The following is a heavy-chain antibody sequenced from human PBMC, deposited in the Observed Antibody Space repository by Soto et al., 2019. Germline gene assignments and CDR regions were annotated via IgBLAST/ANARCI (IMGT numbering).Heavy chain of an antibody. CDR3: AHRREGVIGY. CDR1: GFSLSTSGVG. V-gene: IGHV2-5*02. D-gene: IGHD3-10*01. Sequence: QITLKESGPPLVKPTQTLTLTCTFSGFSLSTSGVGVGWIRQPPGKALEWLALIYWDDDKRYSPSLKSRLTIPQDTAKHQVVLTMTNMAPVDTATYYCAHRREGVIGYWGQGTLVTVSS. J-gene: IGHJ4*02. CDR2: IYWDDDK.